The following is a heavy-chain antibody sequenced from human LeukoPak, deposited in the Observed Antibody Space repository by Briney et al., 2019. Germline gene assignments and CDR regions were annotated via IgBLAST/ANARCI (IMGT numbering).Heavy chain of an antibody. CDR3: ARSFSGNALDY. CDR2: ISSSSSYI. J-gene: IGHJ4*02. V-gene: IGHV3-21*01. CDR1: GFTFSSYS. D-gene: IGHD2-8*01. Sequence: GGSLRLSCAASGFTFSSYSMNWVRHAPGKGLEWVSSISSSSSYIYYADSVKGRFTISRDNAKNSLYLQMNSLRAEDTAVYYCARSFSGNALDYWGQGTLVTVSS.